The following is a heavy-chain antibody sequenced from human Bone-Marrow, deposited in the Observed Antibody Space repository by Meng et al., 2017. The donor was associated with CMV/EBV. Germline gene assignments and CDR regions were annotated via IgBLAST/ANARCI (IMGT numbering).Heavy chain of an antibody. CDR1: GDSIMSHY. CDR3: ARLSGSFDN. V-gene: IGHV4-59*11. Sequence: SETLSLTCSVSGDSIMSHYWSWIRQPPGKGLELLGYIHYSGNTNYNPSLKGRVTISVDTSRNQFSLKLNSVTAADTALYFCARLSGSFDNWGQGALVTVSS. D-gene: IGHD1-26*01. J-gene: IGHJ4*02. CDR2: IHYSGNT.